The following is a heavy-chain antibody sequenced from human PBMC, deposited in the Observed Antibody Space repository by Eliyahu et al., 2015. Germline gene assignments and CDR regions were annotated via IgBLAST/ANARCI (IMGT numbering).Heavy chain of an antibody. CDR2: IYTSGST. CDR3: ARAYYYDSSEKGGAFDI. D-gene: IGHD3-22*01. CDR1: GGSISSYY. J-gene: IGHJ3*02. V-gene: IGHV4-4*09. Sequence: QVQLQESGPGLVKPSETLSLTCTVSGGSISSYYWSWIRQPPGKGLEWIGYIYTSGSTNYNPSLKSRVTISVDTSKNQFSLKLSSVTAADTAVYYCARAYYYDSSEKGGAFDIWGQGTMVTVSS.